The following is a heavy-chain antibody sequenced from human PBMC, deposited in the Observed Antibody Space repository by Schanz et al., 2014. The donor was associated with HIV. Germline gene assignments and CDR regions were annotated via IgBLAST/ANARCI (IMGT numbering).Heavy chain of an antibody. Sequence: QVQLVQSGAEVKEPGASVKVSCKPYGHIFTGYLMHWVRQAPGQGLEWMGWINPNSGATDSAQKVQGRVTMTRDTSISTAFLELSSLRSDDTAVYYCARDTNFVLDVWGQGTTVTVSS. D-gene: IGHD2-8*01. CDR2: INPNSGAT. V-gene: IGHV1-2*02. CDR3: ARDTNFVLDV. J-gene: IGHJ6*02. CDR1: GHIFTGYL.